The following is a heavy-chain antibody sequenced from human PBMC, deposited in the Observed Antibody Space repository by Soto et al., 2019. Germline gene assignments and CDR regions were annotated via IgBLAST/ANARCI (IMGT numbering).Heavy chain of an antibody. CDR3: ASKRTSGYQQWLAPFDY. J-gene: IGHJ4*02. D-gene: IGHD6-19*01. Sequence: GGSLRLSCAASGFTFSSYSMNWVRQAPGKGLEWVSSISSSSSYIYYADSVKGRFTISRDNAKNSLYLQMNSLRAEDTAVYYCASKRTSGYQQWLAPFDYWGQGTLVTVSS. CDR2: ISSSSSYI. CDR1: GFTFSSYS. V-gene: IGHV3-21*01.